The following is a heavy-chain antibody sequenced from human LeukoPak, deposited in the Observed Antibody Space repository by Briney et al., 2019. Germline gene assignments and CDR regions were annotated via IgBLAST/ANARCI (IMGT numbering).Heavy chain of an antibody. D-gene: IGHD1-14*01. V-gene: IGHV3-23*01. CDR2: ISAGGGNT. CDR1: GFIFSSYW. J-gene: IGHJ4*02. Sequence: GGSLRLSCAASGFIFSSYWMYWVRQAPGKGLEWVSAISAGGGNTYYADSVKGRFTISRDNSKNTLFLEMNSLRAEDTAVYYCAKEYSVRNQFDYWGQGTLVAVSS. CDR3: AKEYSVRNQFDY.